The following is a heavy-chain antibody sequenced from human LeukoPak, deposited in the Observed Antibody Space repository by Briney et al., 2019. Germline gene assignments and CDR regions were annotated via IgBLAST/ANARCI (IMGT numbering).Heavy chain of an antibody. Sequence: GGSLRLSCAASGFTFSSHEMNWVRQAPGKGLEWVSYISSSGSTIYYADSVKGRFTISRDNAKNSLYLQMNSLRAEDTAVYYCARSGYSSGWSNYYYYGMDVWGQGTTVTVSS. D-gene: IGHD6-19*01. CDR3: ARSGYSSGWSNYYYYGMDV. J-gene: IGHJ6*02. CDR1: GFTFSSHE. V-gene: IGHV3-48*03. CDR2: ISSSGSTI.